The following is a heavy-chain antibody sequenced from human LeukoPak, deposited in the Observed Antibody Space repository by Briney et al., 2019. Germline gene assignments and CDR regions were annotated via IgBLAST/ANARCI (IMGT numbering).Heavy chain of an antibody. V-gene: IGHV1-2*06. CDR3: ARGDRLLLWFGESAFDI. CDR1: GYTFTGYY. CDR2: INPNSGGT. J-gene: IGHJ3*02. Sequence: ASVKVSCKASGYTFTGYYMHWVRQAPGQGLEWMGRINPNSGGTNYAQKFQGRVTMTRDTSISTAYMELSRLRSDGTAVYYCARGDRLLLWFGESAFDIWGQGTMVTVSS. D-gene: IGHD3-10*01.